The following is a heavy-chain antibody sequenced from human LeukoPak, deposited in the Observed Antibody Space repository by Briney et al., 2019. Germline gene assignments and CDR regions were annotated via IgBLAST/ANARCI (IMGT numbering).Heavy chain of an antibody. J-gene: IGHJ5*02. Sequence: PGESLQISCQGSGYSFSTYWIAWVRQMPGKGLEWIGLIYPGDSGTRYSPSFQGQVTFSVDKSISTAYLQWSSLKACDTAMYYCARNGAAGSPNRFFNWFDPGGQGTLVTVS. V-gene: IGHV5-51*01. D-gene: IGHD6-13*01. CDR3: ARNGAAGSPNRFFNWFDP. CDR1: GYSFSTYW. CDR2: IYPGDSGT.